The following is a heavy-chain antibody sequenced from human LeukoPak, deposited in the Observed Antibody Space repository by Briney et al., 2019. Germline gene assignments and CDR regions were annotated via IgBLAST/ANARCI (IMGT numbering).Heavy chain of an antibody. CDR2: IEYDGSNK. CDR3: AKVFWRGKNTNYLDY. J-gene: IGHJ4*02. Sequence: GGSLRLSRAASAFTFSSYGLFWVRQAPGKGLEWVAFIEYDGSNKYYADSVKGRFTISRDNSQNTVYLQMNSLRPEDTAVYFCAKVFWRGKNTNYLDYWGQGTMVTVST. CDR1: AFTFSSYG. D-gene: IGHD3-3*01. V-gene: IGHV3-30*02.